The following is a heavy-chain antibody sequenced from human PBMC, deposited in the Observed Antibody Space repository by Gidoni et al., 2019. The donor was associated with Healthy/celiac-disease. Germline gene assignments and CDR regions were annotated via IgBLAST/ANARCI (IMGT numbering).Heavy chain of an antibody. J-gene: IGHJ4*02. D-gene: IGHD3-16*02. CDR1: GYTFTSYG. Sequence: QVQLVQSGAEVKKPGASVKVSCKASGYTFTSYGSSLVRQAPGQGLEWMGWLSAYNGNTNYEQKLQGRVTMTTDTATSTAYMELRSLRSDDTAVYDCARDRLDYDYIWGSYRLFDYWGQGTLVTVSS. V-gene: IGHV1-18*01. CDR3: ARDRLDYDYIWGSYRLFDY. CDR2: LSAYNGNT.